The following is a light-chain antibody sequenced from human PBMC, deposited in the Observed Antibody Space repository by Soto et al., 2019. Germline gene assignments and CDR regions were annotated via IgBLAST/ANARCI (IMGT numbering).Light chain of an antibody. CDR1: QSVSSSY. J-gene: IGKJ2*01. CDR3: QQYGSSLVT. V-gene: IGKV3-20*01. Sequence: EIVLTQSPGTLSLSPGERATLSCRASQSVSSSYLAWYQQKPGQAPRLLMYGASSRATGIPDRFSGSGSETDFTLTISRLEPEDFAVYYCQQYGSSLVTFGQGTKLEIK. CDR2: GAS.